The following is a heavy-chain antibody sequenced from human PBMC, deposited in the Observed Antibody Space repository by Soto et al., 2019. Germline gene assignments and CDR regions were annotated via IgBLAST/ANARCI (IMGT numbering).Heavy chain of an antibody. V-gene: IGHV1-69*02. D-gene: IGHD3-3*01. Sequence: QVQLVQSGAEVKKPGSSVKVSCKASGGTFSSYTISWVRQAPGQGLEWMGRIIPVLGIANYAQKFQGRVTITADKSTSTAYMELSSLRSEDTAVYYCARGYLLEYYFDYWGQGTLVTVSS. J-gene: IGHJ4*02. CDR3: ARGYLLEYYFDY. CDR1: GGTFSSYT. CDR2: IIPVLGIA.